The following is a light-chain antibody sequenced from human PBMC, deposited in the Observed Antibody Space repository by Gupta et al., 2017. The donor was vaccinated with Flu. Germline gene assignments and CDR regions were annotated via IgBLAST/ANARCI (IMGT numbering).Light chain of an antibody. J-gene: IGKJ1*01. CDR1: QTIDSW. CDR2: KAS. CDR3: QQYRSSPWT. Sequence: DIQLTQSPSTLSASVGDRVTITCRASQTIDSWLAWYQKKPGRAPKSLIYKASSLETGVPSRFSGSGSGTEFSLTISSLQPEDFATYYWQQYRSSPWTFGQGTKVEIK. V-gene: IGKV1-5*03.